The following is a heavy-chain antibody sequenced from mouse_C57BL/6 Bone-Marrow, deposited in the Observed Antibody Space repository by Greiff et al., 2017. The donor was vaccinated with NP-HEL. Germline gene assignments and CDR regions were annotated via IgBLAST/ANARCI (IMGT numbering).Heavy chain of an antibody. CDR2: INPYNGGT. CDR1: GYTFTDYY. Sequence: VHVKQSGPVLVKPGASVKMSCKASGYTFTDYYMNWVKQSHGKSLEWIGVINPYNGGTSYNQKFKGKATLTVDKSSSTAYMELNSLTSEDSAVYYCARGDWYFDYWGQGTTLTVSS. J-gene: IGHJ2*01. D-gene: IGHD3-3*01. V-gene: IGHV1-19*01. CDR3: ARGDWYFDY.